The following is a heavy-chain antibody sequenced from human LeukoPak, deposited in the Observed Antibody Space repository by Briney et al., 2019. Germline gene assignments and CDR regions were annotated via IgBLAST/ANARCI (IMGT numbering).Heavy chain of an antibody. J-gene: IGHJ4*02. D-gene: IGHD6-13*01. CDR3: ARDQGTLSITVPGFLDY. CDR2: IWYDGSKK. Sequence: QAGGSLRLSCAVSGLCISGNGMHSARQAPGEGLEWVALIWYDGSKKYYADSVKGRFTISRDNSKTTMYLEMSSLRAEDTAVYYCARDQGTLSITVPGFLDYWGQGTLVTVSS. CDR1: GLCISGNG. V-gene: IGHV3-33*01.